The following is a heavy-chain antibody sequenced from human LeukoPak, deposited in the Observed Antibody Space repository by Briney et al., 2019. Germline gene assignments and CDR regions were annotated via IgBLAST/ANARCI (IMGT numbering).Heavy chain of an antibody. CDR2: INTDGITS. V-gene: IGHV3-74*01. CDR1: GFTFSNYW. Sequence: PGGSLRLSCAASGFTFSNYWMHWVRQAPGKGLVWVSGINTDGITSNYGDSVKGRFTISRDNAKNTLYLQMNSLRAEDTAVYYCAAELEAKWGKYAFDIWGQGTMVTVSS. J-gene: IGHJ3*02. D-gene: IGHD1-26*01. CDR3: AAELEAKWGKYAFDI.